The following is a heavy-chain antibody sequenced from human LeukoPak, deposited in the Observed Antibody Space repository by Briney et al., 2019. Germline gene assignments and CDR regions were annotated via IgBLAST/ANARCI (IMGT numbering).Heavy chain of an antibody. J-gene: IGHJ3*02. Sequence: ASVKVSCKASEYTFTSYYMHWVRQAPGQGLEWMGIINPSGGSTSYAQKFQGRVTMTRDTSTSTVYMELSSLRSEDTAVYYCARDGRAYRYGYPFDAFDIWGQGTMVTVSS. CDR1: EYTFTSYY. D-gene: IGHD5-18*01. CDR3: ARDGRAYRYGYPFDAFDI. CDR2: INPSGGST. V-gene: IGHV1-46*01.